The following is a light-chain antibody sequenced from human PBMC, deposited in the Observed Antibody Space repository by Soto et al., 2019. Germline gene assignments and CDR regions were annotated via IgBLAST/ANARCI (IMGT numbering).Light chain of an antibody. J-gene: IGLJ1*01. Sequence: QSALTQPASVSGSPGQSIAISCTGTSSDVGGYSYVSWYQQQPGKAPKLVISDVSNRPSGVSDRFSGSKSGNTASLTISGLQTEDEADYYCASYTTSSTYVFGTGPSSPS. CDR1: SSDVGGYSY. CDR2: DVS. CDR3: ASYTTSSTYV. V-gene: IGLV2-14*01.